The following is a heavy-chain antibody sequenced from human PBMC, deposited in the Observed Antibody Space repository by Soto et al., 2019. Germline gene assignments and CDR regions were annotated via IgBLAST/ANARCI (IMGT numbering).Heavy chain of an antibody. CDR3: ARETEDPLFDSMVRGVIGDWFDP. J-gene: IGHJ5*02. Sequence: QVQLVQSGAEVKKPGASVKVSCKASGYTFTSYAMHWVRQAPGQRLEWMGWINAGNGNTKYSQKFQGRVTITRDTSASTAYMELSSLRSEDTAVYYCARETEDPLFDSMVRGVIGDWFDPWGQGTLVTVSS. V-gene: IGHV1-3*01. CDR1: GYTFTSYA. CDR2: INAGNGNT. D-gene: IGHD3-10*01.